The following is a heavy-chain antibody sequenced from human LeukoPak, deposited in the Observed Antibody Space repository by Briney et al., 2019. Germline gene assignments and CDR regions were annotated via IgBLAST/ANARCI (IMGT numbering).Heavy chain of an antibody. CDR3: ARERGGSYSFYYYGMDV. CDR1: GGTFSSYA. J-gene: IGHJ6*02. V-gene: IGHV1-18*01. CDR2: ISAFNGNT. D-gene: IGHD1-26*01. Sequence: ASVKVSCKASGGTFSSYAISWVRRAPGQGLEWMGWISAFNGNTNYAQNLQGRVTMTTDTSTTTAYMELRSLRSDDTAVYYCARERGGSYSFYYYGMDVWGLGTTVTVSS.